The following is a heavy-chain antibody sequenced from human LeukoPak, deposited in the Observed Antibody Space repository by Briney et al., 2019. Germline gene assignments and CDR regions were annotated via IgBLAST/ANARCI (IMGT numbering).Heavy chain of an antibody. V-gene: IGHV4-4*07. D-gene: IGHD3-22*01. Sequence: PAETLSLTCTVSGGSISNYYWNWIRQPAGRGLEWIGRMSASGSTNYSPSLKSRVTMSVDTSKSQFSLRLNSVTAADTAVYYCARVYYYDSSGYYWFDPWGQGTLVTVSS. CDR3: ARVYYYDSSGYYWFDP. CDR1: GGSISNYY. CDR2: MSASGST. J-gene: IGHJ5*02.